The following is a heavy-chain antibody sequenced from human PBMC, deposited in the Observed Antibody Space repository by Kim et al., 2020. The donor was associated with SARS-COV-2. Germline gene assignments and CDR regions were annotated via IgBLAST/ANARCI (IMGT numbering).Heavy chain of an antibody. Sequence: EQKFQGRVTMTEDTSTDTDYMELSSLRSEDTAVYYCATAITMIVVPFWDYWGQGTLVTVSS. V-gene: IGHV1-24*01. D-gene: IGHD3-22*01. J-gene: IGHJ4*02. CDR3: ATAITMIVVPFWDY.